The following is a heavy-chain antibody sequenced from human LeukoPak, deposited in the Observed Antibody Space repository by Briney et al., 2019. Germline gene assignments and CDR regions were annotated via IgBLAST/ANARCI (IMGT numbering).Heavy chain of an antibody. J-gene: IGHJ2*01. CDR3: ARDKGPYWYFDL. CDR2: VYNEWSA. V-gene: IGHV4-59*13. Sequence: PSETQSLTCAFSDGFISRCYWNWIRQPPRRGVGWSGNVYNEWSADYNPSLQSRVTISVNLSKKHISLELTSVTAADTALYYCARDKGPYWYFDLWGRGTLVTVSS. CDR1: DGFISRCY.